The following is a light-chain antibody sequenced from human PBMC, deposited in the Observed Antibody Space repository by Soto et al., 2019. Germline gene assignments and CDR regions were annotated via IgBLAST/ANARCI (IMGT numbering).Light chain of an antibody. J-gene: IGLJ3*02. CDR1: SSDIGGYNY. CDR2: EVS. CDR3: TAFAGRXKLL. V-gene: IGLV2-8*01. Sequence: QSALTQPPSASGSPGQSVXISCTGTSSDIGGYNYVSWYRQHPGKAPKLMIFEVSKRPSGVPDRFSGSKFGNTASLTVSGLQTEDEADYYCTAFAGRXKLLFGGGTKVTVL.